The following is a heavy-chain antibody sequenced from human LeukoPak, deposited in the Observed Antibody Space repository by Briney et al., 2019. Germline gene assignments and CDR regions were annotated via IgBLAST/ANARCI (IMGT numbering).Heavy chain of an antibody. Sequence: GGSLRLSCAASGFTFSSYAMSWVRQAPGKGLEWVSSISSPGGNTYYADSVKGRFTISRDNSKNALYLQMNSLRAEDTAVYYCAKTRNGYTTEYLHHWGQGTLVTVSS. V-gene: IGHV3-23*01. CDR3: AKTRNGYTTEYLHH. CDR2: ISSPGGNT. CDR1: GFTFSSYA. J-gene: IGHJ1*01. D-gene: IGHD5-24*01.